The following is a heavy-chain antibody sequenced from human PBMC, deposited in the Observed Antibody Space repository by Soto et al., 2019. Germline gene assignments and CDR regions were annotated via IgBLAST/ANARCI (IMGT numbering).Heavy chain of an antibody. D-gene: IGHD1-26*01. CDR2: LSGSGGST. J-gene: IGHJ6*02. CDR3: AKDHVGPRGEAGMDV. Sequence: PGGSLRLSCAASGFTFSSYAMSWVRQAPGRGLEWVSALSGSGGSTYYADSVKGRFTISRGNSKNTLYLQMNSLRAEDTAVYYCAKDHVGPRGEAGMDVWGQGSTVTVSS. CDR1: GFTFSSYA. V-gene: IGHV3-23*01.